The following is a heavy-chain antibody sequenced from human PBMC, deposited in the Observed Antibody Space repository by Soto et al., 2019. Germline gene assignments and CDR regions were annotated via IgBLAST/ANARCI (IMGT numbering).Heavy chain of an antibody. J-gene: IGHJ5*02. Sequence: ASVKVSCKASGYTFTGYYMHWVRQAPGQGLEWMGWINPNSGGTNYAQKFQGWVTMTRDTSISTAYMELSRLRSDDTAVYYCAIDGSSGHLGWFDPWGQGTLVTVSS. D-gene: IGHD3-22*01. CDR3: AIDGSSGHLGWFDP. CDR1: GYTFTGYY. V-gene: IGHV1-2*04. CDR2: INPNSGGT.